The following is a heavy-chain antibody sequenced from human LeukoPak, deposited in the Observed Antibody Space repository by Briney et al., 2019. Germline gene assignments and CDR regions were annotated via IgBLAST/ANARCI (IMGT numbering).Heavy chain of an antibody. CDR1: GGSISSSNW. J-gene: IGHJ4*02. V-gene: IGHV4-4*02. D-gene: IGHD3-16*01. Sequence: PSETLSLTCAVSGGSISSSNWWSWVRQPPGKGLEWIGEIYHSGSTYYNPSLKSRVTISVDTSKNQFSLKLSSVTAADTAVYYCARDTLGEDFDYWGQGTLVTVSS. CDR3: ARDTLGEDFDY. CDR2: IYHSGST.